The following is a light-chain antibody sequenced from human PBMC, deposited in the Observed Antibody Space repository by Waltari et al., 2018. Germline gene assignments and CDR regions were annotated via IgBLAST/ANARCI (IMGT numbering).Light chain of an antibody. Sequence: IQMTQSPPALSAPVGARVAITCRASQSISDYLNWYKQKPGKAPRVLNYTASSLQRGVPTRFSGSGSGTEFTLTISTLQPEDAATYYCQQSYSSPWTFGQGTKVEIK. CDR1: QSISDY. CDR3: QQSYSSPWT. V-gene: IGKV1-39*01. CDR2: TAS. J-gene: IGKJ1*01.